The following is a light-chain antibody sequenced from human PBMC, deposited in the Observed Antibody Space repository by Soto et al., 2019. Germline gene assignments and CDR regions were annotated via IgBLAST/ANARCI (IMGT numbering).Light chain of an antibody. CDR3: QQFKSGTWT. V-gene: IGKV1-5*01. CDR2: DVS. Sequence: DIQMTQSPSTLSASVGYRVTITCRASQNIERWLAWYQQKTGKAPKILLYDVSSLESGVPSRFRGSGSATEFILTINGLQPDDFSTYFCQQFKSGTWTFGQGTKVDIK. J-gene: IGKJ1*01. CDR1: QNIERW.